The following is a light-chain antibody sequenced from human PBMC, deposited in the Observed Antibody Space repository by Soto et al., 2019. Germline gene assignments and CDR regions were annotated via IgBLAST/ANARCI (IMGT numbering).Light chain of an antibody. CDR2: EAS. V-gene: IGKV3-20*01. Sequence: VLPWSLGPPGLSPWERATISCWYSQSVGSDYLAGYQQKPDQAPRRLIFEASRRATGIPDRFSGSGSGTDFTLTISRLEPEDFAVYYCQVYTSLPQTFGQGTKVDIK. CDR1: QSVGSDY. CDR3: QVYTSLPQT. J-gene: IGKJ1*01.